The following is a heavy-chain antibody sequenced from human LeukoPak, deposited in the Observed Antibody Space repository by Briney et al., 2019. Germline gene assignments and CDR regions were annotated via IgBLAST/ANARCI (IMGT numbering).Heavy chain of an antibody. CDR3: ARDLPDEGYFDY. J-gene: IGHJ4*02. CDR2: IYHSGST. CDR1: GGSISSGDYY. Sequence: PSETLSLTCTVSGGSISSGDYYWSWIRQPPGKGLEWIGYIYHSGSTYYNPSLKSRVTISVDRSKNQFSLKLSSVTAADTAVYYCARDLPDEGYFDYWGQGTLVTVSS. V-gene: IGHV4-30-4*01. D-gene: IGHD1-14*01.